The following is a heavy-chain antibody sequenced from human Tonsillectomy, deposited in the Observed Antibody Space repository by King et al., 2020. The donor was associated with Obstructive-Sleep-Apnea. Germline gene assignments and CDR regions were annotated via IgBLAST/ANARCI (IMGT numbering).Heavy chain of an antibody. V-gene: IGHV1-2*02. Sequence: VQLVESGAEVKKPGASVKVSCKASGYTFTGYYMHWVRQAPGQGLEWMGWINPNSGGTNYAQKFQGRVTMTRDTSISTAYMELSRLRSDDTAVYYCARAILLWFGELFPYNWFDPWGQGTLVTVSS. CDR3: ARAILLWFGELFPYNWFDP. J-gene: IGHJ5*02. D-gene: IGHD3-10*01. CDR2: INPNSGGT. CDR1: GYTFTGYY.